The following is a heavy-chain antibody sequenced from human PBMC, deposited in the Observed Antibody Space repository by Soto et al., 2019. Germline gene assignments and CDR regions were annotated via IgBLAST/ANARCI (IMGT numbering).Heavy chain of an antibody. D-gene: IGHD5-12*01. CDR2: TYWNGND. CDR1: GFSLTSSGVG. J-gene: IGHJ4*02. CDR3: AHRGGGYDKSWDYFDY. V-gene: IGHV2-5*01. Sequence: SGPALVNPTRTLTLTCTFSGFSLTSSGVGVGWIRQPPRKALEWLALTYWNGNDRYSPSLRRRLAIKKATSENQVVLTMTNMDPVDTDTYYCAHRGGGYDKSWDYFDYWGQGILVTVSS.